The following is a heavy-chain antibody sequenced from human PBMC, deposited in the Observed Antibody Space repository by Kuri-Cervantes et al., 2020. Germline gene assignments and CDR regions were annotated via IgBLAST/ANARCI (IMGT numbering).Heavy chain of an antibody. V-gene: IGHV3-9*01. Sequence: SLKISCAASGFTFSSYGMHWVRQAPGKGLEWVSGISWNSGSIGYADSVKGRFTISGDNAKNSLYLQMNSLRAEDTALYYCAKGLYYYDRTAFDYWGQGTLVTVSS. J-gene: IGHJ4*02. CDR3: AKGLYYYDRTAFDY. CDR1: GFTFSSYG. CDR2: ISWNSGSI. D-gene: IGHD3-22*01.